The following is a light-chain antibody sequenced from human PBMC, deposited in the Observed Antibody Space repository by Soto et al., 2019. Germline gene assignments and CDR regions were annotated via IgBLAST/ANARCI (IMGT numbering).Light chain of an antibody. J-gene: IGKJ1*01. CDR2: GAS. Sequence: EVVFTPSSGTPAFSPGERAPLLCRASQSVSDDYLAWYQQKPGQAPRLLIYGASNRATGIPDRFSGSGSGTDLTLIISRLEPEDFAVYYCQFGRETFGQGTKVDIK. CDR3: QFGRET. V-gene: IGKV3-20*01. CDR1: QSVSDDY.